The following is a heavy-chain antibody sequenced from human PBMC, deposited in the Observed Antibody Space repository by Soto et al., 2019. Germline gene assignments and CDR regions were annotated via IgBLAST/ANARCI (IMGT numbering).Heavy chain of an antibody. V-gene: IGHV3-23*01. CDR1: GFTFSSYA. D-gene: IGHD1-7*01. Sequence: EVQLLESGGGLVQPGGSLRLSCAASGFTFSSYAMSWVRQAPGKGLEWVSAISGSGGSTYYADSVKGRFTISRDNSKNTLYLQMNSLRAEDMAVYHCTTVSPVDNWNYVRSFDYWGQGTLVTVFS. CDR3: TTVSPVDNWNYVRSFDY. J-gene: IGHJ4*02. CDR2: ISGSGGST.